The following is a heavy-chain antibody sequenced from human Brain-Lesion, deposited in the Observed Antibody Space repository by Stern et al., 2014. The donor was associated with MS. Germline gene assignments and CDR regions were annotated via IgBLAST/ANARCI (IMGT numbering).Heavy chain of an antibody. CDR1: GGPISSHSYY. D-gene: IGHD4-17*01. CDR3: ARDYGDLEFDL. CDR2: IYASGNT. J-gene: IGHJ4*02. Sequence: VQLVESGPGLVKPSQTLSLTCTVSGGPISSHSYYWSWIRQPAGKGLEWIGRIYASGNTNYNPSPKSRFSISVDTSKNQLSLRLSSVTASDTAVYYCARDYGDLEFDLWGQGTLVTVSS. V-gene: IGHV4-61*02.